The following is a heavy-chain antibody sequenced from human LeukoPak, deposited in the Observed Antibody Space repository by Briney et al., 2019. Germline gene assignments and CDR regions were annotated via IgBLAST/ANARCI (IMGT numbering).Heavy chain of an antibody. CDR3: ARLTNTIFGVVSHYYYYMDV. CDR1: GYSFTSYW. V-gene: IGHV5-51*01. Sequence: GESLKISCKGSGYSFTSYWIGWVRQMPGKGLEWMGIIYPGDSDTRYSPSFQGQVTISVDKSISTAYLQWSSLKASDTAMYYCARLTNTIFGVVSHYYYYMDVWGKGTTVTVSS. D-gene: IGHD3-3*01. CDR2: IYPGDSDT. J-gene: IGHJ6*03.